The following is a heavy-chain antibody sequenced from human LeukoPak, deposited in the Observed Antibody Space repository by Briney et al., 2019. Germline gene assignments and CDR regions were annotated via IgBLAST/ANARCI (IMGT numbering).Heavy chain of an antibody. Sequence: PGGSLRLSCAASGFTVSDFYMSWVRQAPGKGLEWVSLIYVSGDTYYTDSVKGRFTISRDTSENTLYLQMNSLRVEDTAVYYCARDGPTSVLWGQGTLVTVSS. D-gene: IGHD1-1*01. CDR1: GFTVSDFY. CDR3: ARDGPTSVL. J-gene: IGHJ4*02. CDR2: IYVSGDT. V-gene: IGHV3-53*01.